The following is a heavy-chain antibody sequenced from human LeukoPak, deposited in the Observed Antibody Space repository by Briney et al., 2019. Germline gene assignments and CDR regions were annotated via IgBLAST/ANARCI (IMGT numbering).Heavy chain of an antibody. V-gene: IGHV3-48*03. J-gene: IGHJ4*02. CDR2: ISSSGGTI. CDR1: GFTSSNYE. CDR3: ARTSTNYFDY. Sequence: PGGSLRLSCAASGFTSSNYEMNWVRQAPGKGLEWVSYISSSGGTIYYADSVKGRFTISRDNAKHSLYLQINSLRAEDTAVYHCARTSTNYFDYWGQGTLVTVSS. D-gene: IGHD1-26*01.